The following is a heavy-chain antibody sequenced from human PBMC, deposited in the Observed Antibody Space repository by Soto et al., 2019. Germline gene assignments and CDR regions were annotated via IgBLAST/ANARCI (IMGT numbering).Heavy chain of an antibody. CDR3: ARVPFGGVIVYYFDY. V-gene: IGHV3-30-3*01. Sequence: QVQLVESGGGVVQPGRPLRLSCAASGFTFSSYAMHWVRQAPGKGLEWVAVISYDGSNKSYADSVKGRFTISRDNSKNTLYLQMNSLRAEDTAVYYCARVPFGGVIVYYFDYWGQGTLVTVSS. CDR1: GFTFSSYA. D-gene: IGHD3-16*02. CDR2: ISYDGSNK. J-gene: IGHJ4*02.